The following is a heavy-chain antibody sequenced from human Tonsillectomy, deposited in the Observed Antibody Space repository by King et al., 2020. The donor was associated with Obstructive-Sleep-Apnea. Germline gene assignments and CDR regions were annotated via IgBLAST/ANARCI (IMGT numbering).Heavy chain of an antibody. J-gene: IGHJ4*02. D-gene: IGHD6-19*01. CDR2: TYYRSKWDN. V-gene: IGHV6-1*01. CDR1: GDSVSSNSAA. Sequence: VQLQQSGPGLVKPSQTLSLTCVISGDSVSSNSAAWNWIRQSPSRGLEWLGRTYYRSKWDNDYAVSVKSRITINPETSKNQFSLQLNSLTPEDTAVYYCARGHFYSSGWYGDFDYWGQGTLVTVSS. CDR3: ARGHFYSSGWYGDFDY.